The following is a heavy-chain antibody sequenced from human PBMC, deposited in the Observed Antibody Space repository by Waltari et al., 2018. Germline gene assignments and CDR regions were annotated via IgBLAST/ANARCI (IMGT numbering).Heavy chain of an antibody. Sequence: QVQLVESGGGVVQPGRSLRLSCAASGFPFRSYALHWVRQAPGKGLEWVAVISYDGSNKYYADSVKGRFTISRDNSKNTLYLQMNSLRAEDTAMYYCAKEMDRDAFDIWGQGTMVTVSS. CDR1: GFPFRSYA. D-gene: IGHD2-2*03. CDR3: AKEMDRDAFDI. V-gene: IGHV3-30-3*01. CDR2: ISYDGSNK. J-gene: IGHJ3*02.